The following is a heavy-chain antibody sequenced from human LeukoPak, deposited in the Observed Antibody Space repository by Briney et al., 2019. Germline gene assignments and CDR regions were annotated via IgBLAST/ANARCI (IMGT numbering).Heavy chain of an antibody. CDR1: GFTFSSYG. Sequence: GGSLRLSCAASGFTFSSYGMHWVRQAPGKGLEWVAFIRYDGSNKYYADSVKGRFTISRDNSKNTLYLQMNSLRAEDTAVYYCAKDADTLAPGYYYDSSGYFDYWGQGTLVTVSS. D-gene: IGHD3-22*01. CDR2: IRYDGSNK. J-gene: IGHJ4*02. CDR3: AKDADTLAPGYYYDSSGYFDY. V-gene: IGHV3-30*02.